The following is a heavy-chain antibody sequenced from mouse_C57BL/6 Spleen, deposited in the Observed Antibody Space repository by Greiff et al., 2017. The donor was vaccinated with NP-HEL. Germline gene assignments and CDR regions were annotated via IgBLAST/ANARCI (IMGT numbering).Heavy chain of an antibody. CDR1: GYAFSSSW. V-gene: IGHV1-82*01. J-gene: IGHJ3*01. Sequence: VQLQQSGPELVKPGASVKISCKASGYAFSSSWMNWVKQRPGKGLEWIGRIYPGDGDTNYNGKFKGKATLTADKSSSTAYMQLSSLTSEDSAVYFWARSEAFFYGSSSFAYWGQGTLVTVSA. CDR2: IYPGDGDT. CDR3: ARSEAFFYGSSSFAY. D-gene: IGHD1-1*01.